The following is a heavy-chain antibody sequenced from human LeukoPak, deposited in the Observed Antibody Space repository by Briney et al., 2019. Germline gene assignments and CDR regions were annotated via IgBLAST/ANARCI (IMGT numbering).Heavy chain of an antibody. J-gene: IGHJ6*03. CDR3: ARGPYYYMDV. CDR1: GGSFSGYY. CDR2: IYYSGST. Sequence: SETLSLTCAVYGGSFSGYYWSWIRQPPGKGLQWIGYIYYSGSTKYNPSLKSRVTISVDTSKNQFSLKLTSMTAADTAVYYCARGPYYYMDVWGKGTTVTVSS. V-gene: IGHV4-59*01.